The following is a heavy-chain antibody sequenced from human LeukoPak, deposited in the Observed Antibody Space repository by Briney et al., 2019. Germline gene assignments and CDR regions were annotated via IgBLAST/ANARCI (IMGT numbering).Heavy chain of an antibody. D-gene: IGHD6-19*01. Sequence: PGGSLRLYCAASGFTFSSYAMSWVRQAPGKGLEWVSAISGSGGSTYYADSVKGRFTISRDNSKNTLYLQMNSLRAEDTAVYYCAKYELGSGWPHFDYWGQGTLVTVSS. CDR2: ISGSGGST. CDR1: GFTFSSYA. V-gene: IGHV3-23*01. J-gene: IGHJ4*02. CDR3: AKYELGSGWPHFDY.